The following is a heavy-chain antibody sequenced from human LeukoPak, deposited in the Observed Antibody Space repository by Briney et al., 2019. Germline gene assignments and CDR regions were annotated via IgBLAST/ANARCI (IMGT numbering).Heavy chain of an antibody. CDR1: GFTFSSYG. Sequence: GRSLRLSCAASGFTFSSYGMHWVRQAPGKGLGWVAVISYDGSNKYYADSVKGRFTISRDNSKNTLYLQMNSLRAEDTAVYYCARLVGDYNWFDPWGQGTLVTVSS. CDR3: ARLVGDYNWFDP. D-gene: IGHD2-2*01. V-gene: IGHV3-30*03. CDR2: ISYDGSNK. J-gene: IGHJ5*02.